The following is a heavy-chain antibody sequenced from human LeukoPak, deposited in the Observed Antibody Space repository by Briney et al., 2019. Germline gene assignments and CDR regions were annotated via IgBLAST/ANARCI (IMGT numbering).Heavy chain of an antibody. CDR2: IYTSGST. CDR1: GGSISSGSYY. Sequence: SQTLSLTCTVSGGSISSGSYYWSWIRQPAGKGLEGIGRIYTSGSTNYNPSLKSRVTISVDTSKNQFSLKLSSVTAADTAVYYCARGPAATHYYYYMDVWGKGTTVTVSS. V-gene: IGHV4-61*02. J-gene: IGHJ6*03. CDR3: ARGPAATHYYYYMDV. D-gene: IGHD2-2*01.